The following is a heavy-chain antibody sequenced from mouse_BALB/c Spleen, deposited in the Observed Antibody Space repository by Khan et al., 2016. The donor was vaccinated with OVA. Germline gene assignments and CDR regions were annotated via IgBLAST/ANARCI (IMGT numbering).Heavy chain of an antibody. J-gene: IGHJ3*01. Sequence: QVQLQQSGAELVKPGASVKLSCKASGYPLTSYWLHWVKQRPGQGLEWIGEIDPSDSYTNYNQKFKGKATLTVDKSSSTTYMQLSSLTSEDSAVYYCARSFHYGSSTWLAYWGQGTLVTVSA. CDR2: IDPSDSYT. CDR1: GYPLTSYW. V-gene: IGHV1-69*02. D-gene: IGHD1-1*01. CDR3: ARSFHYGSSTWLAY.